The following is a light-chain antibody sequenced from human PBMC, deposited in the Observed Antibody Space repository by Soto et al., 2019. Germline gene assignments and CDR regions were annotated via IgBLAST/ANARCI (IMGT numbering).Light chain of an antibody. Sequence: QSVLTQPPSVSEAPRQRVTISCSGSSSNIGTNAVTWYQQLPGKAPELLIYYDDLLPSGVSDRFSGSKSGTSASLAISGLQSEDEADYYCAAWDDSLNAYVFGTGIKVTVL. CDR3: AAWDDSLNAYV. CDR2: YDD. CDR1: SSNIGTNA. V-gene: IGLV1-36*01. J-gene: IGLJ1*01.